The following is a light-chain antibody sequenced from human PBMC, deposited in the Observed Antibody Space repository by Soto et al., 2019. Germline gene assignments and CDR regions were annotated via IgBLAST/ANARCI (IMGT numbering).Light chain of an antibody. CDR2: DVS. J-gene: IGLJ1*01. Sequence: QSSLTHPPSSSGSPGQSVTISCTGTSSDVGDNYVSWYQQHLAKAPNLIIYDVSQRPSGVPDCVSGSKSGNTVSLTVPGLQTEDEADYYCSAYAGSDNFVFGSGTKVTVL. V-gene: IGLV2-8*01. CDR3: SAYAGSDNFV. CDR1: SSDVGDNY.